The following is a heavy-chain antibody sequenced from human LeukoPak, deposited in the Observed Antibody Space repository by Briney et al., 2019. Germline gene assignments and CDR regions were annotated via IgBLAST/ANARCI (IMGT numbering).Heavy chain of an antibody. CDR1: GFTFSSYA. CDR2: ISGSGGST. D-gene: IGHD3-3*01. V-gene: IGHV3-23*01. Sequence: GGSLRLSCAASGFTFSSYAMSWVRQAPGKGLEWVSAISGSGGSTYYADSVKGRFTISRDNSKNTLYLQMNSLRAEDTAVYYCAKSPRVNFGVVNYGMDVWGQGTTVTVSS. CDR3: AKSPRVNFGVVNYGMDV. J-gene: IGHJ6*02.